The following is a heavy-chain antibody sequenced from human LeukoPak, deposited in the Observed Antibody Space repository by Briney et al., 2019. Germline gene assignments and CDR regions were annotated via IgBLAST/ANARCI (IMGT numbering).Heavy chain of an antibody. CDR2: IYYSVRT. V-gene: IGHV4-59*11. CDR1: GASISSHY. J-gene: IGHJ4*02. D-gene: IGHD3-10*01. CDR3: ARLLWFGEGFFLSY. Sequence: PSETLSLTCSVSGASISSHYWSWIRQPPGKGLEWIGYIYYSVRTNYNPSLKSRVTISVDMPNNQFSLNLTSVTAADTGVYFCARLLWFGEGFFLSYWGQGTLVAVSS.